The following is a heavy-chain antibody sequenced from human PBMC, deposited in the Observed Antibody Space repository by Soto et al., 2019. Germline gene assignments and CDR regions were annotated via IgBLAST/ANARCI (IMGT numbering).Heavy chain of an antibody. D-gene: IGHD5-18*01. J-gene: IGHJ6*02. Sequence: SETLSLTCTVSGGSISSSSYYWGWIRQPPGKGLEWIGSIYYSGSTYYNPSLKSRVTISVDTSKNQFSLKLSSVTAADTAVYYCARLGIQLWLQLSTGMDVWGQGTTVTVS. CDR1: GGSISSSSYY. CDR3: ARLGIQLWLQLSTGMDV. CDR2: IYYSGST. V-gene: IGHV4-39*01.